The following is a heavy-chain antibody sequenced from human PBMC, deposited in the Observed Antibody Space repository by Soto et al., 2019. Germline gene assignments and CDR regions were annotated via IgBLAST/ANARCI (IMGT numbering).Heavy chain of an antibody. V-gene: IGHV3-30*18. Sequence: PGGSLRLSCAASGFTFSSYGMHWVRQAPGKGLEWVAVISYDGSNKYYADSVKGRFTISRDNSKNTLYLQMNSLRAEDTAVYYCAKDLSYGDYAGPDYWGQGTLVTVSS. CDR2: ISYDGSNK. J-gene: IGHJ4*02. D-gene: IGHD4-17*01. CDR3: AKDLSYGDYAGPDY. CDR1: GFTFSSYG.